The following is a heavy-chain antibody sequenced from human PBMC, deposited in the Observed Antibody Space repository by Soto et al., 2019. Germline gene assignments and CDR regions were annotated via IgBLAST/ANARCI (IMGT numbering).Heavy chain of an antibody. V-gene: IGHV4-59*01. Sequence: QVQLQESGPGLVKPSETLSLTCTVSGGSISSYYWSWIRQPPGKGLEWIGYIYFSGSTNYNPSLKSRVTISVDTSKNQFSLKLSSVTAADTAVYYCARGIKTRALDYWGQGTLVTVSS. J-gene: IGHJ4*02. CDR3: ARGIKTRALDY. CDR2: IYFSGST. CDR1: GGSISSYY.